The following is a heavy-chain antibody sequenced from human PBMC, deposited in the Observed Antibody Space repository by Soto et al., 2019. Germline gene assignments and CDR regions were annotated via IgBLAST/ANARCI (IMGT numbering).Heavy chain of an antibody. V-gene: IGHV4-59*01. J-gene: IGHJ5*02. CDR3: ARLPWADYGGIFYP. Sequence: SETLSLTCTVSGGSISSNYWTWIRQPPGKGLEWIGYVHYTGSTNYNPSLKSRVTISVDTSKNQFSLKLSSVTTADTALYYCARLPWADYGGIFYPWGQGTLVTVSS. D-gene: IGHD4-17*01. CDR1: GGSISSNY. CDR2: VHYTGST.